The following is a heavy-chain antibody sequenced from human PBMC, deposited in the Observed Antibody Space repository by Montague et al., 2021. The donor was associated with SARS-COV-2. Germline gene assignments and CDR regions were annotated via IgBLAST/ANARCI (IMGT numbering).Heavy chain of an antibody. D-gene: IGHD6-19*01. V-gene: IGHV4-59*01. CDR1: GGSFSSYY. CDR3: ARGSGWIRNAFDV. J-gene: IGHJ3*01. CDR2: IYHSGST. Sequence: SETLSLTCTVSGGSFSSYYWSWIRQPPGKGLEWIGYIYHSGSTNYNPSLKSRVTISVDTSKNQFSLKLSSVTAADTAVYYCARGSGWIRNAFDVWGQGTMVTVSS.